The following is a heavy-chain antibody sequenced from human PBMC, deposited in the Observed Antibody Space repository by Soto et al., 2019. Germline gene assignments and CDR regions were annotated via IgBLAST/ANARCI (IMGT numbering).Heavy chain of an antibody. J-gene: IGHJ5*02. D-gene: IGHD3-9*01. CDR2: IDPSDSYT. CDR3: ARHLYDILTGYHNWFDP. V-gene: IGHV5-10-1*01. Sequence: PGESLKISCKGSGYSFTSYWISWVRQMPGKGLEWMGRIDPSDSYTNYSPSFQGHVTISADKSISTAYLQWSSLKASDTAMYYCARHLYDILTGYHNWFDPWGQGTLVTVPQ. CDR1: GYSFTSYW.